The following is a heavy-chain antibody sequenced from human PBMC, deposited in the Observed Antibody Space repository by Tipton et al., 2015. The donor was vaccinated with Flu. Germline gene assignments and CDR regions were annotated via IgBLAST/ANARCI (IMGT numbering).Heavy chain of an antibody. J-gene: IGHJ4*02. CDR2: IIPVFGAA. CDR3: AHNLNRPLGGN. V-gene: IGHV1-69*06. D-gene: IGHD2-15*01. Sequence: QLVQSGAEVKKPGSSVKVSCKASGGTFSSDVFSWVRQAPGQGLEWMGAIIPVFGAANYAQKFQGRVTITADKSSSTTYLDLSSLTSDDTAVYYCAHNLNRPLGGNWGQGTLVTVSS. CDR1: GGTFSSDV.